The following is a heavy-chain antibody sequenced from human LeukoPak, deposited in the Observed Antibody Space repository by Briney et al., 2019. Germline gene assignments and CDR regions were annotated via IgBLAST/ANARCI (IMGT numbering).Heavy chain of an antibody. V-gene: IGHV1-18*01. J-gene: IGHJ4*02. D-gene: IGHD1-20*01. CDR3: ALSGTRYNSAWYRN. Sequence: GASVKVSCTASGYLFISHGITWVRQAPGQGLEWMGWISPYSGNATYAQNFQGRVTMITDTSTETANLEVSSLRSDDTAVYYCALSGTRYNSAWYRNWGQGTLVIVSS. CDR2: ISPYSGNA. CDR1: GYLFISHG.